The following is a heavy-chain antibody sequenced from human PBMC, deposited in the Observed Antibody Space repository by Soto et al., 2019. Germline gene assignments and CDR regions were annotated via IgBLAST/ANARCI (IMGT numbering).Heavy chain of an antibody. CDR2: IYGNDDK. D-gene: IGHD2-15*01. V-gene: IGHV2-5*01. CDR3: AHQRTLLEVDY. J-gene: IGHJ4*02. CDR1: GFSLTTSAVV. Sequence: QITLKESGPTLVKPTQTLTLTCTFSGFSLTTSAVVVGWIRQPPGKALEWLAFIYGNDDKRYSPSLKSRLTITKDTSKNQVVLTMTNMDPVDTATYYCAHQRTLLEVDYWGQGTLVAVSS.